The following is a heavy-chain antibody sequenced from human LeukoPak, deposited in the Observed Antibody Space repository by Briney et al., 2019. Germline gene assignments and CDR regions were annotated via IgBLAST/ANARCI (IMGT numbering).Heavy chain of an antibody. CDR2: IYYSGTT. V-gene: IGHV4-31*03. D-gene: IGHD6-19*01. J-gene: IGHJ4*02. CDR1: GGSISSGGYY. Sequence: PSQTLSLTCTVSGGSISSGGYYWSWIRQHPGKGLEWIGYIYYSGTTYYNPSLNSRAAISVDTSKNQFSLKLSSVTAADTAVYYCARGIFGSSSGWYEDCWGQGTLVTVSS. CDR3: ARGIFGSSSGWYEDC.